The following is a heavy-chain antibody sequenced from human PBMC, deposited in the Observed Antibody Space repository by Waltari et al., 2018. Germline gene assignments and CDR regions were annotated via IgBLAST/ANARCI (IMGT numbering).Heavy chain of an antibody. CDR1: GFTFSRYW. J-gene: IGHJ4*02. CDR3: AKSRGFEY. V-gene: IGHV3-7*01. D-gene: IGHD2-2*01. CDR2: INYDGSQK. Sequence: EVQLVEDGGGLVQPGGSLRLSWGASGFTFSRYWMSWVRQTPGKGLQWVANINYDGSQKYYVDSVKGRFTISRDNAKNSVYLQMNSLRVEDTAVYYCAKSRGFEYWGQGALITVSS.